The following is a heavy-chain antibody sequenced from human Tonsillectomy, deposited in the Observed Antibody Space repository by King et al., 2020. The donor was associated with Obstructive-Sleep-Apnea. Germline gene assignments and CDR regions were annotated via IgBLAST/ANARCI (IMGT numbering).Heavy chain of an antibody. V-gene: IGHV3-21*01. J-gene: IGHJ4*02. CDR2: ISSSSSYI. D-gene: IGHD3-22*01. CDR1: GFTFSSYS. CDR3: ARGSRGWLLLDY. Sequence: VQLVESGGGLVKPGGSLRLSCAASGFTFSSYSMNGVRQAPGRGLGGGSSISSSSSYIYYADSVKGRFTISRDNAKNSLYLQMNSLRAEDTAVYYCARGSRGWLLLDYWGQGTLVTVSS.